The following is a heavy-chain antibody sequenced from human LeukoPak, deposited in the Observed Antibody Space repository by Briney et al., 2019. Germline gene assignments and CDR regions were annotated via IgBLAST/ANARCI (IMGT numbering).Heavy chain of an antibody. J-gene: IGHJ5*02. V-gene: IGHV1-18*01. Sequence: ASVKVSCKASGYTFTSYGISWVRQAPGQGLEWMAWISAYNGNTNYAQKLQGRVTMTTDTSTSTAYTELRSLRSDDTAVYYCARDPVVAATGNWFDPWGQGTLVTVSS. D-gene: IGHD2-15*01. CDR1: GYTFTSYG. CDR2: ISAYNGNT. CDR3: ARDPVVAATGNWFDP.